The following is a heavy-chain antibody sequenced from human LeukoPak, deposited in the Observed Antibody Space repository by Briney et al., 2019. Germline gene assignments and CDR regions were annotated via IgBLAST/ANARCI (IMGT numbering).Heavy chain of an antibody. J-gene: IGHJ4*02. CDR2: INSDGSST. D-gene: IGHD2-21*02. CDR1: GFTFSSYW. Sequence: SGGSLRLSCAASGFTFSSYWMHWVRQAPGKGLVWASRINSDGSSTSYADSVKGRFTISRDNAKNTLYLQMNSLRAEDTAVYYCARDLFTYCGGDCIPGDYWGQGTLVTVSS. V-gene: IGHV3-74*01. CDR3: ARDLFTYCGGDCIPGDY.